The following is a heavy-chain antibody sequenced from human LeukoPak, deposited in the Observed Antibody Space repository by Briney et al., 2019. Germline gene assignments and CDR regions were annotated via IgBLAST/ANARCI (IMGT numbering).Heavy chain of an antibody. V-gene: IGHV4-39*01. CDR1: GGSFSSYY. J-gene: IGHJ4*02. Sequence: PSETLSLTCAVYGGSFSSYYWGWIRQPPGKGLEWIGSIYYSGSTYYNPSLKSRVTISVDTSKNQFSLKLSSVTAADTAVYYCASPHYYDSISYWGQGTLVTVSS. CDR2: IYYSGST. CDR3: ASPHYYDSISY. D-gene: IGHD3-22*01.